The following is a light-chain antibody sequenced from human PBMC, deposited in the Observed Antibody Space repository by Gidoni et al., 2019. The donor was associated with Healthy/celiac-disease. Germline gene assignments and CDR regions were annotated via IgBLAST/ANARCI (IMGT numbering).Light chain of an antibody. CDR1: SGHSSYI. CDR3: ETWDSNTRV. Sequence: QPVLPPSSSASASLGSSVKLTCTLSSGHSSYIIAWHQQQPGKAPRYLMKLEGSGSYNKGSGVPDRFSGSSSGADRYLTISNLQSEDEADYYCETWDSNTRVFGGGTKLTVL. CDR2: LEGSGSY. J-gene: IGLJ3*02. V-gene: IGLV4-60*03.